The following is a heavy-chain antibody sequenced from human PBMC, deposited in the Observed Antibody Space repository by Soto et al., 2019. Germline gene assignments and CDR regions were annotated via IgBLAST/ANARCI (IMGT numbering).Heavy chain of an antibody. J-gene: IGHJ4*02. Sequence: PGGSLRLSCAASGFTFSSYSMNWVRQAPGKGLEWVSSISSSSSYIYYADSVKGRFTISRDNAKNSLYLQMNSLRAEDTAVYYCARGHIAVAGTSLDYWGQGTLVTVSS. D-gene: IGHD6-19*01. CDR1: GFTFSSYS. CDR3: ARGHIAVAGTSLDY. V-gene: IGHV3-21*01. CDR2: ISSSSSYI.